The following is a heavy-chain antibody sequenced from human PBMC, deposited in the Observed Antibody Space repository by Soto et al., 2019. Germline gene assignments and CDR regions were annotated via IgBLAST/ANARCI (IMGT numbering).Heavy chain of an antibody. V-gene: IGHV1-46*03. Sequence: ASVKVSCKASGYTFTSYGISWVRQAPGQGLEWMGIIDPSGGSTSYAQKFQGRVSMTRDTSTSTVYMDLSSLRSEDTAVYYCARDLTGGPTYYDFWSGYSLVYYCGLGTLVTVSS. CDR3: ARDLTGGPTYYDFWSGYSLVYY. CDR1: GYTFTSYG. J-gene: IGHJ4*02. D-gene: IGHD3-3*01. CDR2: IDPSGGST.